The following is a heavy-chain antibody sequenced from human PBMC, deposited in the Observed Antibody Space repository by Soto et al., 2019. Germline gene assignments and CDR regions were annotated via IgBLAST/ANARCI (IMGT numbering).Heavy chain of an antibody. V-gene: IGHV1-69*13. Sequence: SVKVCCKASGGTFSSYAMRWVRQATGQGLEWMGGIIPIFGTANYAQKFQGRVTITADESTSTAYMELSSLRSEDTAVYYCARGGIAAAGTRFDYWGQGTQVTVSS. J-gene: IGHJ4*02. CDR2: IIPIFGTA. CDR1: GGTFSSYA. CDR3: ARGGIAAAGTRFDY. D-gene: IGHD6-13*01.